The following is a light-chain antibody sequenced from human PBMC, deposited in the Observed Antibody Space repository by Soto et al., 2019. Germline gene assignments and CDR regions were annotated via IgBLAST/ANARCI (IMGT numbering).Light chain of an antibody. CDR2: YAS. CDR1: QGISSY. Sequence: IRMTQSPFSLSASVGDRFTITCWARQGISSYLAWYQQKPAKTPKLVIYYASSLQIGVPSRFSGSGSVTDDTLTISSLQPEDFATYYCQQYYSTPTFGQGTRLEIK. V-gene: IGKV1D-43*01. J-gene: IGKJ5*01. CDR3: QQYYSTPT.